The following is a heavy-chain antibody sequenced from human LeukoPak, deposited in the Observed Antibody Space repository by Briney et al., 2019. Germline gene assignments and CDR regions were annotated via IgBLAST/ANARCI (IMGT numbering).Heavy chain of an antibody. V-gene: IGHV5-51*01. CDR1: GYSFTSYW. CDR2: IYPGDSDT. D-gene: IGHD6-13*01. J-gene: IGHJ3*02. Sequence: GESLKISCKGSGYSFTSYWIGWVRQMPGKGLEWMGIIYPGDSDTRYSPSFQGQVTISADKSISTAYLQWSSLKASDTAMYYCARHPVHGIAAADDAFDIWGQGTMVTVSS. CDR3: ARHPVHGIAAADDAFDI.